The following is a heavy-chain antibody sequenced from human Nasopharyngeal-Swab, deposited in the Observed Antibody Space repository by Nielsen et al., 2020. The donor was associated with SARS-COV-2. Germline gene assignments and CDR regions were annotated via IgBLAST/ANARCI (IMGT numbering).Heavy chain of an antibody. CDR2: INAGNGNT. J-gene: IGHJ4*02. Sequence: ASVKVSCKASGYTFTSYAMHWVRQAPGQRLEWMGWINAGNGNTKYSQKFQGRVTITRDTSASTAYMELSSLRSEDTAVYYCASARQTRYYYDSSGSNFDYWGQGTLVTVSS. V-gene: IGHV1-3*01. CDR3: ASARQTRYYYDSSGSNFDY. D-gene: IGHD3-22*01. CDR1: GYTFTSYA.